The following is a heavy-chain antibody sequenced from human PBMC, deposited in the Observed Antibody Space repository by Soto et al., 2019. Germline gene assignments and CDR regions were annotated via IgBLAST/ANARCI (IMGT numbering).Heavy chain of an antibody. CDR1: GFTFSSYG. CDR3: ARWNLQQLAFDY. Sequence: GGALRLSCAASGFTFSSYGMHWVRQATGKGLEWVSGIGSAGDPYYAGSVKGRFTISRENAKNSLYLQMNSLRAGDTAVYYCARWNLQQLAFDYWVHGTLVTVSS. V-gene: IGHV3-13*05. D-gene: IGHD6-13*01. J-gene: IGHJ4*01. CDR2: IGSAGDP.